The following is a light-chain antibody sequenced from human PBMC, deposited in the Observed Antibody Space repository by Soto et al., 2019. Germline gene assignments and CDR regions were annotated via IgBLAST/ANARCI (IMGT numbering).Light chain of an antibody. J-gene: IGKJ2*01. V-gene: IGKV3-15*01. CDR3: QQYDIWPPYT. CDR1: QSISRT. Sequence: EIVLTQSPDTLSVSPGERVTLSCRASQSISRTLAWYQQKSGQPPRLLIYDASTRATGIPPRFSGGRSGTEFTVTISSLQSEDFAIYYCQQYDIWPPYTFGQGTKVDIK. CDR2: DAS.